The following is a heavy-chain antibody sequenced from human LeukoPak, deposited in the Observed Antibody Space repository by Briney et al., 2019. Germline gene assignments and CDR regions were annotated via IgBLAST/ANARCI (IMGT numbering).Heavy chain of an antibody. CDR2: INPNSGGT. D-gene: IGHD3-3*01. CDR1: GYTFTSYD. CDR3: ARVPPYDFWSGYSYNWFDP. Sequence: ASVKVSCKASGYTFTSYDINWVRQAPGQGLEWMGWINPNSGGTNYAQKFQGRVTMTRDTSISTAYMELSRLRSDDTAVYYCARVPPYDFWSGYSYNWFDPWGQGTLVTVSS. V-gene: IGHV1-2*02. J-gene: IGHJ5*02.